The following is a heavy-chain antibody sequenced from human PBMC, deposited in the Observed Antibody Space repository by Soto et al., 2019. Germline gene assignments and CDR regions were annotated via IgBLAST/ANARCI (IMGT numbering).Heavy chain of an antibody. V-gene: IGHV3-23*01. CDR3: ARWERMGGYTWDHYYGMDV. D-gene: IGHD5-12*01. Sequence: VGSLRLSCTSSVFTFSNYPMSCVRHSPGKWLEWVSAIGSGSATMYYADSVTGRFAISRDNSRNTLYLQMNSLRPEDTALYHCARWERMGGYTWDHYYGMDVWGQGTMLTVSX. CDR1: VFTFSNYP. J-gene: IGHJ6*02. CDR2: IGSGSATM.